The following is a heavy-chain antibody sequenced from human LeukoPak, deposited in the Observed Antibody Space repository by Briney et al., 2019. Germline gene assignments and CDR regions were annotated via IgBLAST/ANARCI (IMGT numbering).Heavy chain of an antibody. D-gene: IGHD2-8*02. J-gene: IGHJ4*02. V-gene: IGHV4-61*02. CDR1: GGSISSGPYY. Sequence: SQTLSLTCTVSGGSISSGPYYWNWIRQPAGKGLEWIGRIYTSGSTNYDPSLKSRVTISVDTSKNQFSLKLSSVTATDTAVYYCARDSGAVEDTGVGFDYWGQGTLVTVSS. CDR3: ARDSGAVEDTGVGFDY. CDR2: IYTSGST.